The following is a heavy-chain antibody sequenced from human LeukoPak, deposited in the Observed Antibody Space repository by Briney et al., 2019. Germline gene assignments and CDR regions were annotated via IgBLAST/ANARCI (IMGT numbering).Heavy chain of an antibody. CDR2: IRSKAYGGAA. Sequence: PGGSLRLSCTGSGFTFGDYAMNWVRQAPGKGLEWVGLIRSKAYGGAAEYAASVKGRFAISRDDSKSIAYLQMNSLKTEDTAVYHCTRGRRPNIAAAGNAFDIWGQGTMVTVSS. D-gene: IGHD6-13*01. J-gene: IGHJ3*02. CDR1: GFTFGDYA. V-gene: IGHV3-49*04. CDR3: TRGRRPNIAAAGNAFDI.